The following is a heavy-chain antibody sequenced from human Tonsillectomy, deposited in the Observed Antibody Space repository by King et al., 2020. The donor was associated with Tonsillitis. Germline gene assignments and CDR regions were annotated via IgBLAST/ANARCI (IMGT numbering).Heavy chain of an antibody. CDR1: GGTFSSYA. CDR3: ARGSDYSDSSGRLVAFDI. D-gene: IGHD3-22*01. J-gene: IGHJ3*02. Sequence: VQLVESGAEVKKPGSSVKVSCKASGGTFSSYAISWVRQAPGQGLEWMGGIIPIFGTASYAQKFQGRVTIAADKSTGTAYMELSSLRSEDTAVYYCARGSDYSDSSGRLVAFDIWGQGTMVTVSS. CDR2: IIPIFGTA. V-gene: IGHV1-69*06.